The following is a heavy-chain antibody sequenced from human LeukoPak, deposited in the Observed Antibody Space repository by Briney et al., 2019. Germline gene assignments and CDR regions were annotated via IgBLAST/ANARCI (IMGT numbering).Heavy chain of an antibody. CDR1: GFTFSSYS. Sequence: GGSLRLSCAASGFTFSSYSMNWVRQAPGKGLEWVSSISSSSSYIYYADSVKGRFTISRDNAKNSLYLQMNSLRAEDTAVFYCAREGLYCSGGSCYLGAFDIWGQGTMVTVSS. J-gene: IGHJ3*02. CDR2: ISSSSSYI. CDR3: AREGLYCSGGSCYLGAFDI. D-gene: IGHD2-15*01. V-gene: IGHV3-21*01.